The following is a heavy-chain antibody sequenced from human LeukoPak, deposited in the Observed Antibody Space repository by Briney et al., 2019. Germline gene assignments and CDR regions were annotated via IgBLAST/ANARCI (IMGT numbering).Heavy chain of an antibody. CDR1: GYSFTDYW. J-gene: IGHJ4*02. Sequence: GESLKISCQSSGYSFTDYWIVWVRQMPGRGLEWMGNIDPTDSYTNYSPSFQGHVTISVDTSISTAYLQWYSLKASDTAMYYCSRQDYWGQGTLVTVSS. V-gene: IGHV5-10-1*01. CDR3: SRQDY. CDR2: IDPTDSYT.